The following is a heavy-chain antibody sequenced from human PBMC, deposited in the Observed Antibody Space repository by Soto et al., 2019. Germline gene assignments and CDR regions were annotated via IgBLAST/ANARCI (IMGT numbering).Heavy chain of an antibody. CDR2: TYYRSKWYN. Sequence: QSQTLSLTCAISGDSVSSNSAAWNWIRQSPSRGLEWLGRTYYRSKWYNDYAVSVKSRITINPDTSKNQFSLQLNSVTPEDTAVYYCARGKNRRIAVAGTLQYYFDYWGQGTLVTVSS. J-gene: IGHJ4*02. D-gene: IGHD6-19*01. CDR1: GDSVSSNSAA. CDR3: ARGKNRRIAVAGTLQYYFDY. V-gene: IGHV6-1*01.